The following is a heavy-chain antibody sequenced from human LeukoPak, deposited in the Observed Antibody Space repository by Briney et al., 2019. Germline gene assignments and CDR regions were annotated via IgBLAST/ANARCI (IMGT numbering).Heavy chain of an antibody. CDR1: GFTFSNYA. CDR3: AREPYSSGWYFSYYFDY. D-gene: IGHD6-19*01. CDR2: TSYDGSNK. J-gene: IGHJ4*02. V-gene: IGHV3-30-3*01. Sequence: PGRSLRLSCAASGFTFSNYAMHWVRQAPGKGLEWVAVTSYDGSNKYYADSVKGRFTISRDNSKNTLYLQMNSLRAEDTAVYYCAREPYSSGWYFSYYFDYWGQGTLVTVSS.